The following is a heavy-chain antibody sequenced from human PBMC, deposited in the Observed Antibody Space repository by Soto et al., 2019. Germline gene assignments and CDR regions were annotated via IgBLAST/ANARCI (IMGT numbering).Heavy chain of an antibody. CDR3: AKERSSGWSFDY. V-gene: IGHV3-23*01. D-gene: IGHD6-19*01. J-gene: IGHJ4*02. Sequence: GGSLRLSCAASGFTFTNYGMHWVRQAPGKGLEWVAGISCGGGNTYYADSVKGRFTVSRDNSKNTLYLQMNSLRAEDTAVFYCAKERSSGWSFDYWGQGTLVTVSS. CDR2: ISCGGGNT. CDR1: GFTFTNYG.